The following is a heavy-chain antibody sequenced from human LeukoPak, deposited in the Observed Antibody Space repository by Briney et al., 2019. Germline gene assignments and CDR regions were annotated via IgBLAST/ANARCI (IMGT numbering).Heavy chain of an antibody. J-gene: IGHJ6*03. CDR1: GFTFSSYW. D-gene: IGHD3-3*01. CDR3: ARDRRLRFLEPKSYYYYYMDV. Sequence: PGGSLRLSCAASGFTFSSYWMSWVRQAPGKGLDWVANIKQDGSEKYYADSVKGRFTISRDNATNSLYLQMNSLRAEDTAVYYCARDRRLRFLEPKSYYYYYMDVWGKGTTVTVSS. CDR2: IKQDGSEK. V-gene: IGHV3-7*01.